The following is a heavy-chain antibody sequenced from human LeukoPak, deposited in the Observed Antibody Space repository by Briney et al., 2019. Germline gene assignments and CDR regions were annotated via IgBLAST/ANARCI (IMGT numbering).Heavy chain of an antibody. CDR1: GYTFTSYA. CDR3: ERDRSRMVRGVPTPHTWFAP. J-gene: IGHJ5*02. CDR2: INAGNGNT. D-gene: IGHD3-10*01. V-gene: IGHV1-3*01. Sequence: ASVKVSCKASGYTFTSYAMHWVRQAPGQRLEWMGWINAGNGNTKYSQKFQGRVTITRDTSASTDYMELSSLRSEDTAVYYCERDRSRMVRGVPTPHTWFAPGAREPWSPSPQ.